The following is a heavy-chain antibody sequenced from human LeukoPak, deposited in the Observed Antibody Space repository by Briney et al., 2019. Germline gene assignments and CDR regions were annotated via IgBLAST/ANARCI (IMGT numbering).Heavy chain of an antibody. D-gene: IGHD7-27*01. Sequence: SGGSLRLSCAASGFTFSSYSMNWVRQAPGKGLEWVSSISSSSSYIYYADSVKGRFTISRDNAKNSLYLQMNSLRAEDTAVYYCARDQVSWISGEDYWGQGTLVTVSS. CDR3: ARDQVSWISGEDY. CDR1: GFTFSSYS. J-gene: IGHJ4*02. CDR2: ISSSSSYI. V-gene: IGHV3-21*01.